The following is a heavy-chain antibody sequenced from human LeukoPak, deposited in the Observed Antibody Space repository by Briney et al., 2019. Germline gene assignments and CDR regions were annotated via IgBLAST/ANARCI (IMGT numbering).Heavy chain of an antibody. Sequence: SETLSLTCSVSGDSTSGFYWNLIRQSPGTGLEWIGNIHYSGNSNYNPSLKSRVTMSIDASRNQFFLKLNSVTAADTAVYYCVLAPNSNWFDFWGQGTQVTVSS. CDR1: GDSTSGFY. V-gene: IGHV4-59*08. CDR2: IHYSGNS. J-gene: IGHJ5*01. D-gene: IGHD2-8*01. CDR3: VLAPNSNWFDF.